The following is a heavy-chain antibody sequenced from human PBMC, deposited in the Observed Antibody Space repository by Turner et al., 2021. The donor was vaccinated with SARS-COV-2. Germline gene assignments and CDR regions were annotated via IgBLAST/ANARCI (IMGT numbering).Heavy chain of an antibody. CDR1: GGSFSGYY. CDR2: ISHSGST. Sequence: QVQLQQWGAGLLKPSETLSLTCAAYGGSFSGYYWSWIRQSPGKGLEWIGEISHSGSTTYIPSLKSRVTLSVDRSKIQFSLRLSSVTAADTAVYYCARVNYGGVTVRDYYSYYGMDVWGQGTTVAVS. V-gene: IGHV4-34*01. D-gene: IGHD2-21*02. J-gene: IGHJ6*02. CDR3: ARVNYGGVTVRDYYSYYGMDV.